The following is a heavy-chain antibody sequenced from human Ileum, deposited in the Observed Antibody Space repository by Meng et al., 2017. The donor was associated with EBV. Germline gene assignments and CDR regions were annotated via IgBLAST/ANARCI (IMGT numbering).Heavy chain of an antibody. CDR3: ARDFERVQDYGMDV. CDR1: GFSLNSHS. J-gene: IGHJ6*02. D-gene: IGHD2-15*01. Sequence: EVXLVESGGXLVKPGESLRLSCAASGFSLNSHSINWVRQAPGKGLEWVSSISRKSSYIYYEGSVKGRFTISRDNAKGYLQMNSLRAEDTAVYFCARDFERVQDYGMDVWVQGTTVTVSS. CDR2: ISRKSSYI. V-gene: IGHV3-21*01.